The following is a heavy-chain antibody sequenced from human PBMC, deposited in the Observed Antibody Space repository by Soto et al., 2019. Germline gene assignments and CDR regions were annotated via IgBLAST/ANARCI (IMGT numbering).Heavy chain of an antibody. J-gene: IGHJ4*02. Sequence: QVQLVQSGAEVKKPESSVKVSCKTSGGTFVRHVISWVRQAPGQGPEWMGKINPLSGIPNYAQKFQDRVTFTADIDSSTAYMELSSLNSDDTAVYYCATPTCAATWCSPSHNLDHWGQGTLVTVSS. V-gene: IGHV1-69*09. CDR1: GGTFVRHV. D-gene: IGHD2-8*02. CDR2: INPLSGIP. CDR3: ATPTCAATWCSPSHNLDH.